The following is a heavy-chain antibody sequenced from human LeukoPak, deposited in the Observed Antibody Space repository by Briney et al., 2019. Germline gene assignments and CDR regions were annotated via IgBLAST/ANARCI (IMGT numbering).Heavy chain of an antibody. Sequence: SETLSLTCAVYGGSFSGYYWSWIRQPPGKGLEWIGEINHSGSTNHNPSLKSRVTISVDTSKNQFSLKLSSVTAADTAVYYCARATESGSGSYTRFDYWGQGTLVTVSS. CDR3: ARATESGSGSYTRFDY. D-gene: IGHD3-10*01. V-gene: IGHV4-34*01. CDR2: INHSGST. J-gene: IGHJ4*02. CDR1: GGSFSGYY.